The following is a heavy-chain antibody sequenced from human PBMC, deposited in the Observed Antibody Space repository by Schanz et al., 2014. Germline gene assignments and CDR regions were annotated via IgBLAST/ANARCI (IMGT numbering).Heavy chain of an antibody. V-gene: IGHV3-23*01. CDR2: ISASGGTT. CDR3: VRDELLWFGEVLSLDY. CDR1: GFTFSAYA. D-gene: IGHD3-10*01. Sequence: EVQLLESGGGLVQPGGSLRLSCAASGFTFSAYAMTWVRQIPGKGLEWVSAISASGGTTYYADSVKGRFTISRDNSNKTVDLQMNSLRAEDTALYYCVRDELLWFGEVLSLDYWGQGALVTVSS. J-gene: IGHJ4*02.